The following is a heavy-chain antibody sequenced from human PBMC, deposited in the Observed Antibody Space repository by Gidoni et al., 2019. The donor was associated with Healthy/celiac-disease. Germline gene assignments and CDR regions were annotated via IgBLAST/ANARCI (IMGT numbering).Heavy chain of an antibody. J-gene: IGHJ3*02. Sequence: QVQLQESGPGLVKPSETLSLTCTVSGGSISSYYWSWIRQPAGKGLEWIGRIYPSGSTNYNPSLKSRVTMSVDTSKNQFSLKLSSVTAADTAVYYCARGSSPYSSSGDAFDIWGQGTMVTVSS. CDR1: GGSISSYY. V-gene: IGHV4-4*07. CDR2: IYPSGST. D-gene: IGHD6-13*01. CDR3: ARGSSPYSSSGDAFDI.